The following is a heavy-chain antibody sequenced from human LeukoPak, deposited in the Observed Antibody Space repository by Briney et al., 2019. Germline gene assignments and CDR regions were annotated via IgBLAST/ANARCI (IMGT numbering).Heavy chain of an antibody. D-gene: IGHD6-19*01. Sequence: ASVEVSCKSSGYTFTGNYMHWVRQAPGQGLEWMGWINPNSGDTKYAQNFQGRVTMTRDTSITTTYMELSSLRSDDTAVYYCVRDRHTVAVAATLDYWGQGTLVIASS. CDR2: INPNSGDT. V-gene: IGHV1-2*02. CDR3: VRDRHTVAVAATLDY. J-gene: IGHJ4*02. CDR1: GYTFTGNY.